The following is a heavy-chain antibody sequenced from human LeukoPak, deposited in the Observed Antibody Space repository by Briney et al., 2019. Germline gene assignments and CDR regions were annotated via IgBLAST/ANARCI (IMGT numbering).Heavy chain of an antibody. CDR1: GGSISSYY. J-gene: IGHJ3*01. Sequence: PSETLSLTCTVSGGSISSYYWSWIRQPPGKGLEWIGYIYYSGSTNYNPSLTSRVTISVDKSKNQFSLRLSSVTAADTAMYYCARILGRDDYNLWAFDVWGQGTMVTVSS. CDR3: ARILGRDDYNLWAFDV. CDR2: IYYSGST. D-gene: IGHD5-24*01. V-gene: IGHV4-59*12.